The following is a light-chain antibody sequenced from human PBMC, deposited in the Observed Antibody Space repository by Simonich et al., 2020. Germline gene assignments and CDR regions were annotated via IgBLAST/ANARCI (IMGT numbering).Light chain of an antibody. CDR3: QQYYSTPWT. CDR2: AAS. CDR1: QSVLYSSNNKNY. V-gene: IGKV4-1*01. Sequence: DIVMTQSPDSLAVSLGERATINCKSSQSVLYSSNNKNYLAWYQQKPAQPPKLLIYAASNRESGVPDRFSGSGSGTDFTLTISSMQAEDVAVYYCQQYYSTPWTFGQGTKVEIK. J-gene: IGKJ1*01.